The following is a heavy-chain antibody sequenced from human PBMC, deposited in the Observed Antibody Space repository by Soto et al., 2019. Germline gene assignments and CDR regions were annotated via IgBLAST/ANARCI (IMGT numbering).Heavy chain of an antibody. D-gene: IGHD4-17*01. J-gene: IGHJ5*02. CDR1: GFTFSSYA. V-gene: IGHV3-23*01. CDR3: AKDQGTKVTIWFDP. Sequence: GGSLRLSCAASGFTFSSYAMSWVRQAPGKGLEWVSSISGSGGSTYYANSVKGRFTISRDNSKNTLYLHMNSLRAEDTAVYYCAKDQGTKVTIWFDPWGQGTMVTVSS. CDR2: ISGSGGST.